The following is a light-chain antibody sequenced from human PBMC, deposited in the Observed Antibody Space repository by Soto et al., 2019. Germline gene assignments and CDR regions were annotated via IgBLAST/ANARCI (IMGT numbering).Light chain of an antibody. CDR2: GAS. Sequence: ETVMTQSPATLSVSPGERATLSCRASQSVNSNLAWYQQKLGQAPRLLIYGASNRATGIPDRFSGSGSGTDFTLTISRLEPEDFAVYYCQQYGSSGTFGQGTKVDI. V-gene: IGKV3-20*01. J-gene: IGKJ1*01. CDR3: QQYGSSGT. CDR1: QSVNSN.